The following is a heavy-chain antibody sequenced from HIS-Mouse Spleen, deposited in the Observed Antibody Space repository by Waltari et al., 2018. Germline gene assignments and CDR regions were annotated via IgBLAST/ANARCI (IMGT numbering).Heavy chain of an antibody. CDR1: GYSFTSYW. CDR2: IYPGYPDT. D-gene: IGHD6-6*01. V-gene: IGHV5-51*01. CDR3: ARHGPSSSGDY. J-gene: IGHJ4*02. Sequence: EVQLVQSGAEVKKPGESLKISCKGSGYSFTSYWIGWVRQMPGKGLEWLGFIYPGYPDTRYGPALQGQVTISADKSNSTAYLQWSSLKASDTAMYYCARHGPSSSGDYWGQGTLVTVSS.